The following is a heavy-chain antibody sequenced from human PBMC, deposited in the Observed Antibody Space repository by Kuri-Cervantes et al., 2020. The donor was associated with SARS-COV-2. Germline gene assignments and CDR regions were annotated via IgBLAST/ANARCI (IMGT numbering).Heavy chain of an antibody. V-gene: IGHV1-8*03. J-gene: IGHJ6*03. CDR2: MNPNSGNT. Sequence: ASVKVSCKASGYTFTSYGISWVRQAPGQGLEWMGWMNPNSGNTGYAQKFQGRVTITADKSTSTAYMELSSLRSEDTAVYYCARSYSNYVGYYYYYMDVWGKGTTVTVSS. CDR3: ARSYSNYVGYYYYYMDV. CDR1: GYTFTSYG. D-gene: IGHD4-11*01.